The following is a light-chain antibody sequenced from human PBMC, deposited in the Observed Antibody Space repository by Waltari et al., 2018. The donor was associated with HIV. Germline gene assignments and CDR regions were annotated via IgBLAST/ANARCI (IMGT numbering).Light chain of an antibody. Sequence: QSVLAQPPSASGTPGQRVTISCSGSSSNIARNTVNWYQQLPGTAPKLLIYANDQRPTGVPDRFSGSKSVTSASLAISGLQSEDEADFYCAAWDDSLNEWLFGGGTKLTVL. J-gene: IGLJ3*02. V-gene: IGLV1-44*01. CDR2: AND. CDR3: AAWDDSLNEWL. CDR1: SSNIARNT.